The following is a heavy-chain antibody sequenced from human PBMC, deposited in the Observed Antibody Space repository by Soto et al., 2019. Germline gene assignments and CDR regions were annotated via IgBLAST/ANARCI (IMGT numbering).Heavy chain of an antibody. Sequence: EVQLLESGGGLVQPGGSLRLSCAASGFTFSSYAMSWVRQAPGKGLEWVSDISGSGGSTYYADSVKGRFTIARDTSKNTLYLQRNSLRAEDTAVYDWAKQVPIADYSGGQGTLVIVSS. D-gene: IGHD2-21*01. CDR1: GFTFSSYA. J-gene: IGHJ5*01. CDR2: ISGSGGST. V-gene: IGHV3-23*01. CDR3: AKQVPIADYS.